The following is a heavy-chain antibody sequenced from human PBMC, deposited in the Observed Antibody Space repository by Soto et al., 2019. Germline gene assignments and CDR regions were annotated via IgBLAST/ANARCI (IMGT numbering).Heavy chain of an antibody. D-gene: IGHD4-17*01. CDR2: INHSGST. V-gene: IGHV4-34*01. CDR3: ARGYGDYGRGLGAFDI. J-gene: IGHJ3*02. CDR1: GGSFSGYY. Sequence: QVQLQQWGAGLLKPSETLSLTCAVYGGSFSGYYWSWIRQPPGKGLEWIGEINHSGSTNYNPSLKSRVTISVDTSKNQFALKRSAVTAADTAVYYWARGYGDYGRGLGAFDIWGQGTMVTVSS.